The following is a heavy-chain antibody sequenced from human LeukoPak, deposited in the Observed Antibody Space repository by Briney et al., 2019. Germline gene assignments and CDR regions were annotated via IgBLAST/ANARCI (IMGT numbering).Heavy chain of an antibody. CDR3: ARMADYLSGMDV. CDR2: IKQVGSKK. J-gene: IGHJ6*02. D-gene: IGHD4-17*01. Sequence: GGSLRLSCAASGFTFSSYWMSWVRQAPGRGLGWVANIKQVGSKKYYVHSVKGRFPISRDNAKNSLSLQMNSLRAEDTAVYYCARMADYLSGMDVWGQGTTVTVSS. V-gene: IGHV3-7*01. CDR1: GFTFSSYW.